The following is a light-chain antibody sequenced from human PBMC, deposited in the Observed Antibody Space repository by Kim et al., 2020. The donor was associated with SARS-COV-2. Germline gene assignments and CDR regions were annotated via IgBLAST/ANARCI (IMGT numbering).Light chain of an antibody. CDR1: QGVGSDY. CDR2: AST. Sequence: SPGERATLSCRASQGVGSDYLAWYQQKPGQAPRLLIYASTRRATGIPDRFSGSGSGTDFTLTINGLEPEDFAVFYCQQYDTSPWTFGQGTKVDIK. V-gene: IGKV3-20*01. CDR3: QQYDTSPWT. J-gene: IGKJ1*01.